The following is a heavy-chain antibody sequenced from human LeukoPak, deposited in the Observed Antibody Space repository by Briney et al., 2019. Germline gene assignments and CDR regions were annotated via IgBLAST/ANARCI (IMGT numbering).Heavy chain of an antibody. J-gene: IGHJ6*02. CDR3: ARDSTALYGGGYYYYGMDV. V-gene: IGHV3-21*01. CDR2: ISSSSSYI. CDR1: GFTFSSYS. Sequence: PGGSLRLSCAASGFTFSSYSMNWVRQAPGKGLEWVSSISSSSSYIYYADSVKGRFTISRDNAKNSLYLQMNCLRAEDTAVYYCARDSTALYGGGYYYYGMDVWGQGTTVTVSS. D-gene: IGHD1-26*01.